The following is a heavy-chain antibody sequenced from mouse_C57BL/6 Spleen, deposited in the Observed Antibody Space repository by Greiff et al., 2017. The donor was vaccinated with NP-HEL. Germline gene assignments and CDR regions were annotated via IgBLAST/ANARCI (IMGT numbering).Heavy chain of an antibody. D-gene: IGHD2-5*01. V-gene: IGHV1-18*01. Sequence: VQLQQSGPELVKPGASVKIPCKASGYTFTDYNMDWVKQSHGKSLEWIGDINPNNGGTIYNQKFKGKATLTVDKSSSTAYMELRSLTSEDTAVYYCARDSNYSGYFDVWGTGTTVTVSS. CDR1: GYTFTDYN. CDR2: INPNNGGT. CDR3: ARDSNYSGYFDV. J-gene: IGHJ1*03.